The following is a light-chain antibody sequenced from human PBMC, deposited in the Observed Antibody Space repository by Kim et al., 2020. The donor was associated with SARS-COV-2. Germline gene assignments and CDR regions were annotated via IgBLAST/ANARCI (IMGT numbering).Light chain of an antibody. CDR1: SSDVGGYNS. CDR3: SSYTSSGTLV. V-gene: IGLV2-14*03. J-gene: IGLJ3*02. Sequence: GQSITISCTGTSSDVGGYNSVSWYQQHPGKAPKLMIYDVTNRPSGVSNRFSGSKSGNTASLTISGLQAEDETDYYCSSYTSSGTLVFGGGTKRTVL. CDR2: DVT.